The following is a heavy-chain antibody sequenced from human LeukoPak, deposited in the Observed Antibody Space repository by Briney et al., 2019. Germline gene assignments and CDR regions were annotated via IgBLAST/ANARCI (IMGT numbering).Heavy chain of an antibody. D-gene: IGHD5-18*01. CDR1: GFTFMSFS. Sequence: PGGSLRLSCAASGFTFMSFSMGWVRQTPGMGLEWVSAITDSGSFTDYAESVKGRFTIPRDNSKNTLYLQMNSLRGEDTAVYYCAKRSGHNYGYFDYWGQGILVTVSS. V-gene: IGHV3-23*01. CDR3: AKRSGHNYGYFDY. J-gene: IGHJ4*02. CDR2: ITDSGSFT.